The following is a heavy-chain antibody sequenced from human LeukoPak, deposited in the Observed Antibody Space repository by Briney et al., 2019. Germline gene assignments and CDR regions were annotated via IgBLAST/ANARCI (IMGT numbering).Heavy chain of an antibody. V-gene: IGHV3-74*01. D-gene: IGHD2-2*01. CDR3: ARDYMYQADL. CDR2: INGAGSST. Sequence: GGSLRLPCAASGFTFSNYWMHWVRQGPGKGLVWVSRINGAGSSTSYADSVKGRFTISRDNAKNTLFLQMNSLRADDTAVYYCARDYMYQADLWGQGTLVTVSS. J-gene: IGHJ5*02. CDR1: GFTFSNYW.